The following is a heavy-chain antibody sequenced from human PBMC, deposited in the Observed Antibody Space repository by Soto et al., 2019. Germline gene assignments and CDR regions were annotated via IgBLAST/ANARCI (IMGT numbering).Heavy chain of an antibody. D-gene: IGHD2-2*01. V-gene: IGHV1-18*04. CDR3: ARGPRYCSSTSCFSGVTWFDP. J-gene: IGHJ5*02. CDR2: ISIYNGNT. CDR1: GYTFTSYG. Sequence: QVQLVQSGAEVKKPGASVKVSCKASGYTFTSYGISWVRQAPGQGLEWMGWISIYNGNTNYAQKVKGRVTMTTDKSTSTTYMELMSLRSDDTAVYYCARGPRYCSSTSCFSGVTWFDPWGQGTLVTVSS.